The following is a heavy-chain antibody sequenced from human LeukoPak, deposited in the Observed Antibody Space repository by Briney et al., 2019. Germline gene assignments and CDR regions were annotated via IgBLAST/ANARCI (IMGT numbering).Heavy chain of an antibody. CDR3: ARCRRAGGIDY. CDR1: GGSISSGGYY. Sequence: SETLSLTCTVSGGSISSGGYYWSWIRQHPGKGLEWIGYIYYSGSTNYNPSHKSRVTISVDKSKNQFSLKLSSVTAADTAVCYCARCRRAGGIDYWGQGTLVTVSS. V-gene: IGHV4-31*03. D-gene: IGHD6-19*01. J-gene: IGHJ4*02. CDR2: IYYSGST.